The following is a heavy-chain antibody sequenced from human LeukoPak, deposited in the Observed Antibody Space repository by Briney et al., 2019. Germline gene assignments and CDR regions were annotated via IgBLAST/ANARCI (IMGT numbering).Heavy chain of an antibody. CDR1: GYTFTGYY. V-gene: IGHV1-2*02. CDR3: ARGRKYTSGYRVTELGSGYPDY. CDR2: INPNSGGT. J-gene: IGHJ4*02. D-gene: IGHD5-18*01. Sequence: ASVKVSCKASGYTFTGYYMHWVRQAPGQGLEWMGWINPNSGGTNYAQKFQGRVTMTRDTSISTAYMELRSLRSDDTAVYYCARGRKYTSGYRVTELGSGYPDYWGQGTLVTVSS.